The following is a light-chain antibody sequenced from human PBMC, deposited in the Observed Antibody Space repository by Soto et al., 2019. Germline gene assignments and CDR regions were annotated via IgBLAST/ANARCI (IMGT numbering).Light chain of an antibody. J-gene: IGLJ3*02. CDR1: SSDVGGYNY. V-gene: IGLV2-14*01. CDR3: SSYTGSSTPLV. CDR2: EVS. Sequence: QSVLTQPASVSGSPGQSITMPCTGTSSDVGGYNYVSWYQQHPNKAPRLIIYEVSNRPSGVSNRFSGSKSGNTASLTISGLQAEDEADYYCSSYTGSSTPLVFGGGTKLT.